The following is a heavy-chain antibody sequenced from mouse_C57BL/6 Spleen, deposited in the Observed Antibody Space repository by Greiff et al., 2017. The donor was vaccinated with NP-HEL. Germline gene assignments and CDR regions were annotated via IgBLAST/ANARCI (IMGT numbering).Heavy chain of an antibody. CDR1: GFTFSSYA. CDR2: ISDGGSYT. D-gene: IGHD2-3*01. CDR3: ARGDGYYVAWFAY. J-gene: IGHJ3*01. V-gene: IGHV5-4*01. Sequence: EVQLKESGGGLVKPGGSLKLSCAASGFTFSSYAMSWVRQTPEKRLEWVATISDGGSYTYYPDNVKGRFTISRDNAKNNLYLQMSHLKSEDTAMYYCARGDGYYVAWFAYWGQGTLVTVSA.